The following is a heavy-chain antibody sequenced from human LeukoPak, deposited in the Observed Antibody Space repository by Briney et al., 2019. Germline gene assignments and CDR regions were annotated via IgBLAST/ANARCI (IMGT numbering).Heavy chain of an antibody. CDR2: INHSGNT. D-gene: IGHD3-3*01. CDR1: GESFSGYY. Sequence: SETLSLTCAVYGESFSGYYWSWIRQPPGKGLEWIGEINHSGNTNYNPSLKSRVTISVDTSKNQFSLRLSSVTAADTAVYYCARGMAFGVAEAFDIWGQGTMVTVPS. V-gene: IGHV4-34*01. CDR3: ARGMAFGVAEAFDI. J-gene: IGHJ3*02.